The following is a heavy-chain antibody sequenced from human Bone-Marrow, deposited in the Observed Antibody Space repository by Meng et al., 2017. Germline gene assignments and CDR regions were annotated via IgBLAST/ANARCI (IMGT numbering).Heavy chain of an antibody. D-gene: IGHD6-19*01. CDR1: GFTFSCSA. CDR2: IRSKANSYAT. J-gene: IGHJ4*02. V-gene: IGHV3-73*01. CDR3: TRHVGTSGYSSGWYYFDY. Sequence: GESLKISCAASGFTFSCSAMHWVRQASGQGLEWGGRIRSKANSYATAYAASVKGRFTISRDDSKNTAYLRMNSLKTEDTAVYYCTRHVGTSGYSSGWYYFDYWGQGTLVTVSS.